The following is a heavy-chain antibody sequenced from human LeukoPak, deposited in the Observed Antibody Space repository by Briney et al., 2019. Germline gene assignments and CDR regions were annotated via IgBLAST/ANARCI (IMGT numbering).Heavy chain of an antibody. CDR3: AKDIGTDIQWLDRVH. CDR2: ISWNSGSI. CDR1: GFTFSSYA. Sequence: SLRLSCAASGFTFSSYAMSWVRQAPGKGLEWVSGISWNSGSIGYADSVKGRFTISRDNAKNSLYLQMNSLRAEDTALYYCAKDIGTDIQWLDRVHWGQGTLVTVSS. V-gene: IGHV3-9*01. D-gene: IGHD6-19*01. J-gene: IGHJ4*02.